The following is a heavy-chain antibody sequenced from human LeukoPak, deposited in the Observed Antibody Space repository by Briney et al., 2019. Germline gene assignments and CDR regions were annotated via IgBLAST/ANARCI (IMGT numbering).Heavy chain of an antibody. CDR3: AKDLPAVAYLHGAFDF. Sequence: GGSLRLSCAASGFTFSSYGMHWVRQAPGKGLEWVAFIRYDGSNKYYADSVKGRFTISRDNSNNTQYLQMNSLRAEDTALYYCAKDLPAVAYLHGAFDFWGQGTMVTVSS. D-gene: IGHD6-19*01. V-gene: IGHV3-30*02. CDR1: GFTFSSYG. J-gene: IGHJ3*01. CDR2: IRYDGSNK.